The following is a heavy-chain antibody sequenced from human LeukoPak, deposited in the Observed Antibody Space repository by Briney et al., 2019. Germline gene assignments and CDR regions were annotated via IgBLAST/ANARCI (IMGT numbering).Heavy chain of an antibody. CDR3: ARDSTKIYSMITFGGVGIGGFHYYMDV. Sequence: GASVKVSCKASGYTFTSYYMHWVRQAPGQGLEWMGIINPSGGSTSYAQKFQGTVTMTRDMSTSTVYMELSSLRSEDTAVYYCARDSTKIYSMITFGGVGIGGFHYYMDVWGKGTTVTVSS. D-gene: IGHD3-16*01. V-gene: IGHV1-46*01. J-gene: IGHJ6*03. CDR1: GYTFTSYY. CDR2: INPSGGST.